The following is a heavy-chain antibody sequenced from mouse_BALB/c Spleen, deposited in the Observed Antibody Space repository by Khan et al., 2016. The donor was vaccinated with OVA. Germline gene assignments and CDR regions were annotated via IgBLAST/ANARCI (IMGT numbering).Heavy chain of an antibody. CDR3: ERLAYYYDSEGFAY. CDR1: GFTFSTYG. Sequence: EVELVESGGDLVEPGWSLKLSCAASGFTFSTYGMSWVRQTPDKRLEWVATISTGGHYTYYPDSVRGRFTISRDNAKNTLYLQMTSLKSEDTAMFECERLAYYYDSEGFAYWGQGTLVTVSA. J-gene: IGHJ3*01. V-gene: IGHV5-6*01. CDR2: ISTGGHYT. D-gene: IGHD1-1*01.